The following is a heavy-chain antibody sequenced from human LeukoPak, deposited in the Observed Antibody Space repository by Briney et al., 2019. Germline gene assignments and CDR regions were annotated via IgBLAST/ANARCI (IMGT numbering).Heavy chain of an antibody. CDR1: GFTFSSYG. V-gene: IGHV3-30*02. CDR2: IRYDGSNK. D-gene: IGHD2-2*01. CDR3: AKDLGVVPAAGFDY. Sequence: GGSLRLSCAASGFTFSSYGMHWVRQAPGKGLEWVAFIRYDGSNKYYADSVKGRFTISRDNSKNTLYLQMNSLRAEDTAVYYCAKDLGVVPAAGFDYWGQGTLVTVSS. J-gene: IGHJ4*02.